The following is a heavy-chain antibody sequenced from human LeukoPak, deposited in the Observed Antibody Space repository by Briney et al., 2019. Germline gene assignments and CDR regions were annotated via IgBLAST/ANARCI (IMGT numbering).Heavy chain of an antibody. D-gene: IGHD3-10*01. CDR3: ARDLSPVVRASPMGY. V-gene: IGHV3-30*03. CDR1: GFTFSTYG. CDR2: ITYDGYYK. Sequence: PGTSPRLSCAASGFTFSTYGMHWVRQAPGKGLEWVALITYDGYYKYYSDSVKGRFTISSDTSKNTLSLQMNSLGAEDTAVYYCARDLSPVVRASPMGYWGQGTLVTVSS. J-gene: IGHJ4*02.